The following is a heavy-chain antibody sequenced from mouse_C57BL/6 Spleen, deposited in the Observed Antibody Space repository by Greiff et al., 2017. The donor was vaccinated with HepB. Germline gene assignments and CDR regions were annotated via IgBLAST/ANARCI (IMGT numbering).Heavy chain of an antibody. D-gene: IGHD1-1*01. CDR2: IYPGDGDT. Sequence: VQLQQSGPELVKPGASVKISCKASGYAFSSSWMNWVKQRPGKGLEWIGRIYPGDGDTNYNGKFKGKATLTADKSSSTAYMQLSSLTSEDSAVYFCARPNYYGSGFAYWGQGTLVTVSA. CDR3: ARPNYYGSGFAY. J-gene: IGHJ3*01. V-gene: IGHV1-82*01. CDR1: GYAFSSSW.